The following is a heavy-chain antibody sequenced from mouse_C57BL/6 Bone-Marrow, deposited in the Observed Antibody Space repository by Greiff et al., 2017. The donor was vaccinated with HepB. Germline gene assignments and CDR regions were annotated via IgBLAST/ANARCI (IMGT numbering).Heavy chain of an antibody. D-gene: IGHD1-1*01. CDR2: IDPENGDT. CDR1: GFNIKDDY. J-gene: IGHJ4*01. V-gene: IGHV14-4*01. CDR3: TTKDSGSSYGYAMDY. Sequence: VQLQQSGAELVRPGASVKLSCTASGFNIKDDYMHWVKQRPEQGLEWIGWIDPENGDTEYASKFQGKATITADTSSNTAYLQLSSLTSEDTAVYYCTTKDSGSSYGYAMDYWGQGTSVTVSS.